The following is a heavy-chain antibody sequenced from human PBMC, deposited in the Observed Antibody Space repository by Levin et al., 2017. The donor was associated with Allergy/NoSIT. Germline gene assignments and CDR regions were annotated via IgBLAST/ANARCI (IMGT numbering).Heavy chain of an antibody. J-gene: IGHJ6*04. V-gene: IGHV3-23*01. Sequence: GSLRLSCAVSGFTFKSYSMAWVRQAPGKGLEWVSTIGDSGGTTNYAESVKGRFTISRDSSRNTLNLQMSSLRAEDTAIYYCAKGTTTSSYAPLDVWGKGTTVTVSS. CDR2: IGDSGGTT. CDR3: AKGTTTSSYAPLDV. CDR1: GFTFKSYS. D-gene: IGHD2-2*01.